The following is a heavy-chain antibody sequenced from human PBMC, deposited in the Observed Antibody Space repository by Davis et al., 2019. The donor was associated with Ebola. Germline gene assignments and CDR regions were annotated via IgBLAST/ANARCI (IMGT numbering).Heavy chain of an antibody. D-gene: IGHD3-3*01. V-gene: IGHV3-7*03. Sequence: GESLKISCAASGFTFSSYWMSWVRQAPGKGLEWVANIKQDGSEKYYVDSVKGRFTISRDNAKNSLYLQMNSLRAEDTAVYYCARERRLRYYYYMDVWGKGTTVTVSS. CDR3: ARERRLRYYYYMDV. CDR2: IKQDGSEK. CDR1: GFTFSSYW. J-gene: IGHJ6*03.